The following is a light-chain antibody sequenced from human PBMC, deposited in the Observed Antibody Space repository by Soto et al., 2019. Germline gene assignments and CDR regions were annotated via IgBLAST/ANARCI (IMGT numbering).Light chain of an antibody. CDR3: QQRSNWPPGFT. J-gene: IGKJ3*01. CDR2: DAS. CDR1: QSVSSY. Sequence: EIVLTQSPVTLSLSAGERATLSCRASQSVSSYLAWYQQKPGQPPRLLIYDASNRATGIPARFSGSGSGTDFTLTISRLEPDDFAVYYCQQRSNWPPGFTFGPGTKVDFK. V-gene: IGKV3-11*01.